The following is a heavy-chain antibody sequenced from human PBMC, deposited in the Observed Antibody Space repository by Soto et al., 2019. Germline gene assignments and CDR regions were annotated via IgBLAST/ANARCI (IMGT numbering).Heavy chain of an antibody. V-gene: IGHV5-51*01. Sequence: GESLKISCKGSGYSFTTYWIAWVRQMPGKGLEWMGIIYPGDSDTRYSPYFQGQVTISAENSISPASLQLNSLRTDDTAVYYCVKYHHDGWYGSFAFWGQGTLVTFSS. CDR2: IYPGDSDT. J-gene: IGHJ4*02. D-gene: IGHD6-19*01. CDR3: VKYHHDGWYGSFAF. CDR1: GYSFTTYW.